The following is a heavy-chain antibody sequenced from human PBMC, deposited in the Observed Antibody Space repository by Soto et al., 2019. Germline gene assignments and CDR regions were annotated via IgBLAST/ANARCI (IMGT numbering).Heavy chain of an antibody. J-gene: IGHJ5*02. CDR1: GFTFSSYA. CDR2: ISGSGGST. Sequence: PRLSCAASGFTFSSYAMSWVRQAPGKGLEWVSAISGSGGSTYYADSVKGRFTISRDNSKNTLYLQMNSLRAEDTAVYYCAKDRAVTTVVTQWFDPWGQGNLVTVSS. CDR3: AKDRAVTTVVTQWFDP. D-gene: IGHD4-17*01. V-gene: IGHV3-23*01.